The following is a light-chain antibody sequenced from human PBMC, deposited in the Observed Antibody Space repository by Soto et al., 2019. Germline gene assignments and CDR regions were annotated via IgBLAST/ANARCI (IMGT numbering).Light chain of an antibody. CDR1: SSNIGAGYD. J-gene: IGLJ3*02. CDR2: GNN. Sequence: QSVLTQPPSVSGAPGQRVTISCTGSSSNIGAGYDVHWYQQLPGTAPKLLIYGNNNRPSGVPDRFSGSKSGTSASLAITGLQAEDEADYYCQSYDSSLGGWVFGGGTKVTVL. V-gene: IGLV1-40*01. CDR3: QSYDSSLGGWV.